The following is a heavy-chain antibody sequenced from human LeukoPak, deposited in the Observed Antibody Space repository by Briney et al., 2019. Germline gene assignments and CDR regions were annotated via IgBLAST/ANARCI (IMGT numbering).Heavy chain of an antibody. Sequence: PSETLSLTCTVSGYSISSGYYWGWIRQPPGKGLEWIGSIYHSGSTYYNPSLKSRVTISVDTSKNQFSLKLSSVTAADTAVYYCARASYGGSPFDYWGQGTLVTVSS. CDR2: IYHSGST. CDR3: ARASYGGSPFDY. CDR1: GYSISSGYY. D-gene: IGHD5-12*01. V-gene: IGHV4-38-2*02. J-gene: IGHJ4*02.